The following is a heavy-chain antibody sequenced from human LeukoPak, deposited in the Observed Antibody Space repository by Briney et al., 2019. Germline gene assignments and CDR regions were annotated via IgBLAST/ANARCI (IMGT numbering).Heavy chain of an antibody. Sequence: PSETLSLTCTVSGGSISSGGYYWSWIRQHPGKGLEWIGYIYYSGSTHYNPSLKSRVTISVDTSKNQFSLKLSSVTAADTAVYYCARAYHGYSSGWYWFDPWGQGTLVTVSS. J-gene: IGHJ5*02. CDR3: ARAYHGYSSGWYWFDP. CDR1: GGSISSGGYY. CDR2: IYYSGST. V-gene: IGHV4-31*03. D-gene: IGHD6-19*01.